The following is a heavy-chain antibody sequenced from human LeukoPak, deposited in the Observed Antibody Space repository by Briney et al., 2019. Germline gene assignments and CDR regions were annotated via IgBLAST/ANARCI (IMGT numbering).Heavy chain of an antibody. D-gene: IGHD4-23*01. CDR1: GFTFSSYA. J-gene: IGHJ6*03. CDR3: AKGGNSRDYYYYMDV. Sequence: GGSLRLSCAASGFTFSSYAMSWVRQAPGKGLEWVSAISGSGGSTYYADSVKGRSTISRDNSKNTLYLQMNSPRAEDTAVYYCAKGGNSRDYYYYMDVWGKGTTVTVSS. CDR2: ISGSGGST. V-gene: IGHV3-23*01.